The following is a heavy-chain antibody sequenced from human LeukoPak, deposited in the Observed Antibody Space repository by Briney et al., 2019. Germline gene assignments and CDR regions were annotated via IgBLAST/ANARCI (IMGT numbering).Heavy chain of an antibody. D-gene: IGHD3-22*01. CDR3: AKVAPWGYYDSSGNWPNWYFDL. Sequence: PGGCLSLSCAASGFTFSSYWMRWVRQAPGNGLEWVASIKQEGSEKYYVDSVKGRFTISRDNAKNSLYLQMNSLRAEDTAVYYCAKVAPWGYYDSSGNWPNWYFDLWGRGTLVTVSS. J-gene: IGHJ2*01. CDR2: IKQEGSEK. V-gene: IGHV3-7*03. CDR1: GFTFSSYW.